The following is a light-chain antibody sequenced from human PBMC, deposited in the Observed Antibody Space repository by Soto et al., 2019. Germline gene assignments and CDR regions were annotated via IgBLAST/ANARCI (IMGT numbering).Light chain of an antibody. CDR1: QRVSTSY. J-gene: IGKJ4*01. CDR2: ATS. CDR3: HQYGASPST. Sequence: EIVLTQSPGTLSLSPGQGATLSCRASQRVSTSYFAWYQQKPGQDPRLLIYATSNRATDSPDRFSGSGSGADFSLTISRLEPEDCAVYYCHQYGASPSTFGGGTKVEIK. V-gene: IGKV3-20*01.